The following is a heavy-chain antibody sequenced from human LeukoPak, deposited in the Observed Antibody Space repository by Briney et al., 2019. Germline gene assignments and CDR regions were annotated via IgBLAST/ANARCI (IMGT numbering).Heavy chain of an antibody. Sequence: GGSLRLSCAASGFTFNNYAMTWVRQAPGKGLEGVSTISTSGDSTYYADSVKGRFTIYRDNSKNTLYLQMNSLRAEDTALHYCARARYCSSTRCFLDYWGQGPLVTVSS. D-gene: IGHD2-2*01. J-gene: IGHJ4*02. CDR2: ISTSGDST. CDR1: GFTFNNYA. V-gene: IGHV3-23*01. CDR3: ARARYCSSTRCFLDY.